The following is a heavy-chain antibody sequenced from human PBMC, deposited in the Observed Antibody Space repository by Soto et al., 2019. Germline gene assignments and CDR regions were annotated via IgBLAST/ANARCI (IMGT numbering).Heavy chain of an antibody. J-gene: IGHJ4*02. CDR2: ISYDGSNK. D-gene: IGHD3-22*01. CDR3: ASMYYCDSRGYYPIDY. V-gene: IGHV3-30-3*01. Sequence: GGSLRLSCAASGFTFSSYAIHWVRQAPGKGLEWVALISYDGSNKYYADSVKGRFTISRDNSKNTLYLQMNSLRAEDTAVYYCASMYYCDSRGYYPIDYWGQGTLVTVSS. CDR1: GFTFSSYA.